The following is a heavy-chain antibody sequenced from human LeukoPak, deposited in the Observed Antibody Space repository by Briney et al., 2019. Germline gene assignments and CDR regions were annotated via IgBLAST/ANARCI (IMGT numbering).Heavy chain of an antibody. D-gene: IGHD3-3*01. CDR3: ATDRGWRTSGYYLYHFEY. CDR2: IKHDGSEK. CDR1: GFIFTNYF. V-gene: IGHV3-7*01. Sequence: GGSLRLPCAASGFIFTNYFMSWVRQAPGKGLEWVASIKHDGSEKYYVDSVRGRFTISRDNTMNSLYLRMSSLRAEDTAVYYCATDRGWRTSGYYLYHFEYWGQGTLVTYSS. J-gene: IGHJ4*02.